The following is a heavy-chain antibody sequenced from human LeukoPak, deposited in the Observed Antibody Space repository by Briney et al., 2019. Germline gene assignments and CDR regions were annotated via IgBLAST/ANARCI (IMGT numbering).Heavy chain of an antibody. CDR1: GFTFISYW. V-gene: IGHV3-7*03. CDR2: MNIDGSEK. Sequence: GGSLRLSCAASGFTFISYWMGWVRQAPGKRPEWVANMNIDGSEKYYADSVKGRFTISRDNARNSVYLQMNGLRVEDTAIYYCAKHLHLWASFDSWGQGTLVTVSS. J-gene: IGHJ4*02. CDR3: AKHLHLWASFDS. D-gene: IGHD5-18*01.